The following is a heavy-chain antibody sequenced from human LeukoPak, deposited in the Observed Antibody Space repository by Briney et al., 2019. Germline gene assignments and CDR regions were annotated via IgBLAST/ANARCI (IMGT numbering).Heavy chain of an antibody. Sequence: GESLRISCKGSGYSLTSYWISWVRQMPGKGLEWMGRIDPSDSYTNYSPSFQGHVTISADKSISTAYLQWSSLKASDTAMYYCARHVDTMVRGVITLHFDYWGQGTLVTVSS. CDR3: ARHVDTMVRGVITLHFDY. D-gene: IGHD3-10*01. J-gene: IGHJ4*02. CDR2: IDPSDSYT. V-gene: IGHV5-10-1*01. CDR1: GYSLTSYW.